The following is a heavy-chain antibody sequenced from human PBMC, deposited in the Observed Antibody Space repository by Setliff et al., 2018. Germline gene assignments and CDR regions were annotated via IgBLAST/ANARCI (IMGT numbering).Heavy chain of an antibody. J-gene: IGHJ4*02. D-gene: IGHD6-13*01. V-gene: IGHV1-46*01. CDR2: TNISGGTS. CDR3: ARAGFAASGRKGVFEY. Sequence: ASVKVSCKASGYTFTKYYMYWVRQAPGQGLEWMGITNISGGTSSYEQKFQGRVAMTRDTSTNTIYMELSSLSFEDTAVYYCARAGFAASGRKGVFEYWGQGTLVTVSS. CDR1: GYTFTKYY.